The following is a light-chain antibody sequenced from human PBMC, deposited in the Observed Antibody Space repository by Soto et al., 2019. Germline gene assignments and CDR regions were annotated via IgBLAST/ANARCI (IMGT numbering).Light chain of an antibody. CDR3: HQYGRSLPFT. Sequence: EIVLTQSPGTLSLSPGERATLSCRASQSISSSYLAWYQQQPGQAPRLLIFGASSRAPGIPDRFSGSGSGTDFTLAISRLEPEDFAVYYCHQYGRSLPFTFGQGTKLEIK. CDR2: GAS. CDR1: QSISSSY. V-gene: IGKV3-20*01. J-gene: IGKJ2*01.